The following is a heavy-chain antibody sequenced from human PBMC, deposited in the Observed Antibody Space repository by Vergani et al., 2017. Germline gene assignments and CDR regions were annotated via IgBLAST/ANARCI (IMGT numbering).Heavy chain of an antibody. J-gene: IGHJ4*02. V-gene: IGHV1-69*18. CDR3: ARAGGLTTVVTGDYFDY. Sequence: QVQLVQSGAEVKKPGSSVKVSCKASGGTFSSYAISWVRQAPGQGLEWMGRIIPIFGTANYAQKFQGRVTITADESTSTAYMELSSLRYEDTAVYYCARAGGLTTVVTGDYFDYWGQGTLVTVSS. D-gene: IGHD4-23*01. CDR2: IIPIFGTA. CDR1: GGTFSSYA.